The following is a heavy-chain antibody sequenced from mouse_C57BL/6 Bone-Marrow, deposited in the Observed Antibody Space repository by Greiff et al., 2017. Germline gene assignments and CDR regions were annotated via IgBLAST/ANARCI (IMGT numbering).Heavy chain of an antibody. D-gene: IGHD1-1*01. V-gene: IGHV1-15*01. CDR3: TKVVGGDY. CDR1: GYTFTDYE. CDR2: IDPETGGT. J-gene: IGHJ2*01. Sequence: VQGVESGAELVRPGASVTLSCKASGYTFTDYEMHWVKQTPVHGLEWIGAIDPETGGTAYNQKFKGKAILTADKSSSTAYMELRSLTSEDSAVYYCTKVVGGDYWGQGTTLTVSS.